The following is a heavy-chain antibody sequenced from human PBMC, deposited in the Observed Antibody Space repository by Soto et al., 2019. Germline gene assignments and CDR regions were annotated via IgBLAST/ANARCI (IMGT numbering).Heavy chain of an antibody. CDR3: TRAYGAETFDF. CDR2: IYYSGST. J-gene: IGHJ5*01. D-gene: IGHD3-10*01. Sequence: PSETLSLTCTVSGGSISSYYWSWIRQPPGKGLEWIGYIYYSGSTNYNPSLKSRVTISVDTSKNQFSLKLSSVTAADTATYYCTRAYGAETFDFWGQGTRVTVSS. CDR1: GGSISSYY. V-gene: IGHV4-59*01.